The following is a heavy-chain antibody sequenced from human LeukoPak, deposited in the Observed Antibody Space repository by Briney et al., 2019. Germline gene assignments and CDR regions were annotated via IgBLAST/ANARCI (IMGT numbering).Heavy chain of an antibody. CDR1: GGTFTSYG. CDR2: ISAYNGNT. D-gene: IGHD2-15*01. CDR3: ARDGVAYCSGGSCYSRD. V-gene: IGHV1-18*01. Sequence: GASVKVSCKASGGTFTSYGISWVRQAPGQGLEWMGWISAYNGNTNYAQKLQGRVTMTTDTSTSTAYMELRSLRSDDTAVYYCARDGVAYCSGGSCYSRDWGQGTLVTVSS. J-gene: IGHJ4*02.